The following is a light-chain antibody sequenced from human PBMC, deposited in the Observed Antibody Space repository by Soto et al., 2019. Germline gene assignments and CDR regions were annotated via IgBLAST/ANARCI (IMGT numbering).Light chain of an antibody. CDR3: QVWDITTDHDV. V-gene: IGLV3-21*04. Sequence: SYELTQPPSVSVAPEKTARITCGGNNIGSKRVHWYRQKPGQAPVLVIYYDSDRPSGIPGRFSGSNSGNTATLTISRVEAGDEAEYYCQVWDITTDHDVFGTGTKLTVL. CDR1: NIGSKR. CDR2: YDS. J-gene: IGLJ1*01.